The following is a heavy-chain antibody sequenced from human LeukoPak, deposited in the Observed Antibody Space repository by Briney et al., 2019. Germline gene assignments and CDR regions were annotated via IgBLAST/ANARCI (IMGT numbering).Heavy chain of an antibody. Sequence: SETLSLTCAVYGGSFSGYYWSWIRQPPGKGLERIGVINHSGSTNYNPSLKSRVTISVDTSKNQFSLKLSSVTAADTAVYYCARVSRNYYDSSGYYYANWFDPWGQGTLVTVSS. CDR1: GGSFSGYY. V-gene: IGHV4-34*01. CDR3: ARVSRNYYDSSGYYYANWFDP. CDR2: INHSGST. J-gene: IGHJ5*02. D-gene: IGHD3-22*01.